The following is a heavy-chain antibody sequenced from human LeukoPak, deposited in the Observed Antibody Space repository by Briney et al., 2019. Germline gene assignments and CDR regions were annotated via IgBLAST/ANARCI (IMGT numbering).Heavy chain of an antibody. J-gene: IGHJ6*02. CDR2: ISYDGSNK. CDR3: ARFRFASSWPYGVDV. Sequence: GGSLRLSCAASGFTFSSYGMHWVRQAPGKGLEWVAVISYDGSNKYYADSVKGRFTISRDNTENSLFLQMDSLRAEDTAVYYCARFRFASSWPYGVDVWGQGTTVTVSS. V-gene: IGHV3-30*03. D-gene: IGHD6-13*01. CDR1: GFTFSSYG.